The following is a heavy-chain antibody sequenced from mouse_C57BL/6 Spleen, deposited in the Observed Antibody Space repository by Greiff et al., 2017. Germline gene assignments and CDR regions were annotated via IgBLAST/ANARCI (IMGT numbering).Heavy chain of an antibody. J-gene: IGHJ4*01. CDR1: GFTFSDYY. Sequence: EVKLVESEGGLVQPGSSMKLSCTASGFTFSDYYMAWVRQVPEKGLEWVANINYDGSSTYYLDSLKSRFIISRDNAKNILYLQMSSLKSEDTATYYCARGGYDDYAMDYWGQGTSVTVSS. D-gene: IGHD2-2*01. CDR3: ARGGYDDYAMDY. CDR2: INYDGSST. V-gene: IGHV5-16*01.